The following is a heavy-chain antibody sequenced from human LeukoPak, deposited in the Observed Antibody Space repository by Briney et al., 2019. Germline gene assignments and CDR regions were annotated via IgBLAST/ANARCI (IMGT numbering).Heavy chain of an antibody. J-gene: IGHJ4*02. D-gene: IGHD3-10*01. CDR1: GGSISSYY. CDR2: IYYSGST. V-gene: IGHV4-59*12. Sequence: SETLSLTCTVSGGSISSYYWSWIRQPPGKGLEWIGYIYYSGSTNYNPSLKSRVTISVDTSKNQFSLKLSSVTAADTAVYYCARDPLYYYGSGNYWGQGTLVTVSS. CDR3: ARDPLYYYGSGNY.